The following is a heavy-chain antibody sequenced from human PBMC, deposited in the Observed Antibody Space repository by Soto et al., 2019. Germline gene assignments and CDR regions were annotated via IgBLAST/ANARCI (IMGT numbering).Heavy chain of an antibody. J-gene: IGHJ4*02. D-gene: IGHD7-27*01. CDR3: ARDDDGQTGGDY. Sequence: DVQLVESGGGLVQPGGSLRLACAASGFSFSRHEMIWVRQAPGKGLEWLSYISSSSITIYYADSVKGRFTVSRDDAKNFLFLQMDSPGFEDTGIYYGARDDDGQTGGDYGGRGTLVTVSS. CDR2: ISSSSITI. V-gene: IGHV3-48*03. CDR1: GFSFSRHE.